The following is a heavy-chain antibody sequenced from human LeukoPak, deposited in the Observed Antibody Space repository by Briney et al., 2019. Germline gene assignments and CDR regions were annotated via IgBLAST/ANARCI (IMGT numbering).Heavy chain of an antibody. V-gene: IGHV4-59*08. D-gene: IGHD1-1*01. CDR2: IYYSGST. Sequence: KTSETLSLTCTVSGGSISSYYWSWIRQPPGKGLEWIGYIYYSGSTNYNPSLKSRVTISVDTSKNQFSLKLSSVTAADTAVYYCASDAWNGGSYWGQGTLVTVSS. CDR1: GGSISSYY. CDR3: ASDAWNGGSY. J-gene: IGHJ4*02.